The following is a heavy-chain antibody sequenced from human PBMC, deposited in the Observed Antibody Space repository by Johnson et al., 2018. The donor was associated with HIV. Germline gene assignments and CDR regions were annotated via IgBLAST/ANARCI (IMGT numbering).Heavy chain of an antibody. J-gene: IGHJ3*01. CDR3: ARDTYYYDTSGYLTRPRAFDV. D-gene: IGHD3-22*01. CDR2: LSWNGATP. CDR1: GFPFDDYG. V-gene: IGHV3-20*04. Sequence: VQLVESGGGVVRPGGSLRLSCAASGFPFDDYGMSWVRQVPGKGLEGVSGLSWNGATPRSADSVKGGFPISRDNAKAFLYLQMNRLRAEDTALYYCARDTYYYDTSGYLTRPRAFDVWGQGTMVTVSS.